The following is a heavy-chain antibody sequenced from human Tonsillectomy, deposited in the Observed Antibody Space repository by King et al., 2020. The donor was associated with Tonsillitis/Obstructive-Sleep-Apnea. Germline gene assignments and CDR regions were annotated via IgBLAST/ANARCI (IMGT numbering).Heavy chain of an antibody. D-gene: IGHD6-13*01. CDR1: GYTFTSYY. Sequence: QLVQSGAEVKNPGASVKLSCKASGYTFTSYYVHWVRQAPGQGLEWMGIINPSGGSKSDAPKCQGRVTMTRDTSTRTVYMELSMLRSEDTAVYYCAQAAAGTGWFDPWGQGTLVTVSS. J-gene: IGHJ5*02. V-gene: IGHV1-46*01. CDR2: INPSGGSK. CDR3: AQAAAGTGWFDP.